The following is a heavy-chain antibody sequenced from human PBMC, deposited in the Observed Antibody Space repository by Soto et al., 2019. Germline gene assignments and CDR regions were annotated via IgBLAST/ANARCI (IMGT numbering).Heavy chain of an antibody. CDR1: GGSFSGYY. J-gene: IGHJ6*02. CDR2: INHSGST. V-gene: IGHV4-34*01. CDR3: ARIRAAAGYYYGMDV. Sequence: SETLSLTCAVYGGSFSGYYWSWIRQPPGKGLEWIGEINHSGSTNYNPSLKSRVTISVDKSKNQFSLKLSSVTAADTAVYYCARIRAAAGYYYGMDVWGQGTTVTVSS. D-gene: IGHD6-13*01.